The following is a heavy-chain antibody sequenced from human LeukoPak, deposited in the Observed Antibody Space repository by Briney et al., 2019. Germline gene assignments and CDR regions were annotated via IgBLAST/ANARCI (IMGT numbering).Heavy chain of an antibody. CDR3: ARGGDGYSYGPAYYYMDV. CDR2: INHSGST. CDR1: GGSFSGYY. Sequence: SETLSLTCAVYGGSFSGYYWSWIRQPPGKGLEWIGEINHSGSTNYNPSLKSRVTISVDTSKNQFSLKLSSVTAADTAVYYCARGGDGYSYGPAYYYMDVWGKGTTVTVSS. J-gene: IGHJ6*03. D-gene: IGHD5-18*01. V-gene: IGHV4-34*01.